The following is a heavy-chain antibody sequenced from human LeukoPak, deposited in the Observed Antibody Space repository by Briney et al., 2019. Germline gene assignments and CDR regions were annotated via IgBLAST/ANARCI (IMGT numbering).Heavy chain of an antibody. D-gene: IGHD4-11*01. CDR1: GGSLSGYW. J-gene: IGHJ5*02. CDR2: ISHSGDT. Sequence: ETLSLTCAVSGGSLSGYWWCWIRQSPGTGLEWIGEISHSGDTNYNPSFESRVAIILDTSNNQFSLHLSSVTAADTAVYYCARTDYSLPWGQGTPVTVSS. CDR3: ARTDYSLP. V-gene: IGHV4-34*01.